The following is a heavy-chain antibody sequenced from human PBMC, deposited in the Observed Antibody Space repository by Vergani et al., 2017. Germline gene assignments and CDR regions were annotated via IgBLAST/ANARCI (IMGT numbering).Heavy chain of an antibody. D-gene: IGHD3-10*01. CDR2: ISNDGSKK. J-gene: IGHJ6*03. CDR3: AKAGSVTSGSLQYNFYTDV. CDR1: GFSFSSHA. Sequence: QVQLAESGGGRVQPGRSLRLSCAASGFSFSSHAIHWVRQAPGKGLEWVAVISNDGSKKYYADSVKGRFTISRDNSKNTLDLQMNSLRTQDTAVYYCAKAGSVTSGSLQYNFYTDVWGKGTTVIVS. V-gene: IGHV3-30*18.